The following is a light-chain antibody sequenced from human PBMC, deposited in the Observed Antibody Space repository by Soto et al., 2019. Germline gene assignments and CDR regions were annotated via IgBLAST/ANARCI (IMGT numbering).Light chain of an antibody. Sequence: QSALTQPASVSGSPGQSIAISCTGTSSDVGGYDYVSWFQHHPGKAPKLVIYDVSNRPSGVSDRFSGSKSGNTASLTISGLQAEDEADYYCSSYTSSDTGIFGGGTKLTV. V-gene: IGLV2-14*03. CDR1: SSDVGGYDY. CDR3: SSYTSSDTGI. J-gene: IGLJ2*01. CDR2: DVS.